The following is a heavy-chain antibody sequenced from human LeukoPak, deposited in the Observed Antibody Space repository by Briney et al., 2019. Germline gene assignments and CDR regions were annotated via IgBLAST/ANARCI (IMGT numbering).Heavy chain of an antibody. J-gene: IGHJ5*02. V-gene: IGHV4-59*01. CDR3: ARAIGWFDP. Sequence: SETLSLTCTVSGGSLSSYYWSWIRQPPGKGLEWIGYIYYSGSTNYNPSLKSRITISVDTSKNQFSLKLSSVTAADTAVYYCARAIGWFDPWGQGTLVTVSS. CDR1: GGSLSSYY. CDR2: IYYSGST.